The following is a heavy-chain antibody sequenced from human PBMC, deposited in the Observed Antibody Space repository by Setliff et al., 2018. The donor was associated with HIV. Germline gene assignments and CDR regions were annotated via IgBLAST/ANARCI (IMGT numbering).Heavy chain of an antibody. D-gene: IGHD5-12*01. J-gene: IGHJ4*02. CDR3: ARQPRWLQFPRYFDY. CDR1: GYTFTNFG. V-gene: IGHV1-18*01. CDR2: ISVYNGKI. Sequence: ASVKVSCKASGYTFTNFGISWVRQAPGQGLEWMGWISVYNGKIDYAQKFQGRVTMTTETSTSTAHMELRSLRSDDTAVYYCARQPRWLQFPRYFDYWGQGTLVTVSS.